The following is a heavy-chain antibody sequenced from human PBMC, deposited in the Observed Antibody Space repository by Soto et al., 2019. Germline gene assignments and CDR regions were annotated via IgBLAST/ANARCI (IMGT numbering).Heavy chain of an antibody. CDR3: ARGPLGYSSSHHFVG. CDR1: GASVSSGSFY. J-gene: IGHJ4*02. D-gene: IGHD6-6*01. CDR2: IYNSVTF. V-gene: IGHV4-61*01. Sequence: SETLSLTCTVSGASVSSGSFYWSWIRQPPGKGLEWIGFIYNSVTFNYNSSLKSRVTISVDTSNHQFSLKLRSVTAADTAVYFCARGPLGYSSSHHFVGWGPGGLDTVSS.